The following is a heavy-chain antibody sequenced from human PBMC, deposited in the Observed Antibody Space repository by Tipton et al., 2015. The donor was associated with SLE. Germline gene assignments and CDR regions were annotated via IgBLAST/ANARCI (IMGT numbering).Heavy chain of an antibody. CDR3: ARGRGSSSSGHY. J-gene: IGHJ4*02. V-gene: IGHV4-39*07. CDR1: GGSISVSSYY. CDR2: IYYSGST. D-gene: IGHD6-6*01. Sequence: TLSLTCTVSGGSISVSSYYWGWIRQPPGKGLEWIGSIYYSGSTYYNPSLKSRATISVDTSKNQFSLKLSSVTAADTAVYYCARGRGSSSSGHYWGQGTLVTVSS.